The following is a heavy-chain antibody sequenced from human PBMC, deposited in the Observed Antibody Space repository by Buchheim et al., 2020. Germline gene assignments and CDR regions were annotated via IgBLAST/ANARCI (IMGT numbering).Heavy chain of an antibody. CDR2: INPSGGST. CDR1: GYTFTSYY. V-gene: IGHV1-46*01. CDR3: ARGFRAATVVISSLGY. J-gene: IGHJ4*02. Sequence: QVQLVQSGAEVKKPGASVKVSCKASGYTFTSYYMHWVRQAPGQGLEWMGIINPSGGSTSYAQKFQGRVTVTRDTSTSTVYMGLSSLRSEDTAVYYCARGFRAATVVISSLGYGGQGTL. D-gene: IGHD4-23*01.